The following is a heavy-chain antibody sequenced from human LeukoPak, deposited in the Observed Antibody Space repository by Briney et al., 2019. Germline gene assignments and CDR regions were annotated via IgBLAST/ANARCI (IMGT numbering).Heavy chain of an antibody. V-gene: IGHV3-66*04. Sequence: QPGGSLRLSCAASELTFSSDYMSWVRQAPGKGLEWVSTIYSGGGTYYADSVKGRFTISRDNSKNTLYLQMNSLRAEDTAVYYCARHYHGSSWYNYFHYWGQGTLVTVSS. CDR2: IYSGGGT. D-gene: IGHD6-13*01. J-gene: IGHJ4*02. CDR1: ELTFSSDY. CDR3: ARHYHGSSWYNYFHY.